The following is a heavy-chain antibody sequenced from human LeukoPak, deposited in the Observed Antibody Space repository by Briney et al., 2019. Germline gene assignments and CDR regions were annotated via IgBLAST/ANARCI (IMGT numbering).Heavy chain of an antibody. CDR3: AREGRFTMTADY. J-gene: IGHJ4*02. D-gene: IGHD3-3*01. V-gene: IGHV3-7*05. CDR1: GFTFSNYW. Sequence: PGGSLRLSCAASGFTFSNYWMSWVRQAPGKGLEWVANIKQDGSEKYYVDSVKGRFTISRDNAKNSLYLEIISLRAEDTAVYYCAREGRFTMTADYWGRGTLVTVSS. CDR2: IKQDGSEK.